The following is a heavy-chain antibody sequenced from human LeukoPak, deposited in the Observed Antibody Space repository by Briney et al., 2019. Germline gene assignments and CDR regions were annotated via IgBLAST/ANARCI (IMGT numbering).Heavy chain of an antibody. Sequence: ASVKVSCKASGYTFTSYYMHWVRQAPGQGLEWMGIFNPSGGSTSYAQKFQGRVTMTRDTSTSTVYMELSSLRSEDTAVYYCARADCGGDCYPSTYFDYWGQGTLVTVSS. CDR2: FNPSGGST. V-gene: IGHV1-46*01. CDR3: ARADCGGDCYPSTYFDY. D-gene: IGHD2-21*01. J-gene: IGHJ4*02. CDR1: GYTFTSYY.